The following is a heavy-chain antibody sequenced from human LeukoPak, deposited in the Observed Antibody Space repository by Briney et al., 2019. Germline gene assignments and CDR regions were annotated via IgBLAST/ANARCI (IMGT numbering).Heavy chain of an antibody. CDR2: ISSRGSTK. J-gene: IGHJ4*02. D-gene: IGHD3-22*01. CDR3: ARGRYDSSGFQLYDY. Sequence: HPGGSLRLSCAASGFTFSSYAMSWVRQAPGKGLEWVSYISSRGSTKYYADSVKGRFTISRDNAKNSLYLQMNSLRAEDTAVYYCARGRYDSSGFQLYDYWGQGTLVTVSS. CDR1: GFTFSSYA. V-gene: IGHV3-48*04.